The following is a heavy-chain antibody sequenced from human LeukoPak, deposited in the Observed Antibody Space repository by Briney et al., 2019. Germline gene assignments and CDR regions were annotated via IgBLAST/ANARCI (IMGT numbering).Heavy chain of an antibody. D-gene: IGHD6-13*01. Sequence: GGSLRLSCAPSGFMFNDYALHWVRQAPGKGLEWVSSISWNSGNMYYVDSVKGRFTISRDNAKNSLSLQMNSLKPEDTALYYCAKGPGLGAGKRYLDLWGRGTLVIVSS. CDR1: GFMFNDYA. CDR3: AKGPGLGAGKRYLDL. J-gene: IGHJ2*01. CDR2: ISWNSGNM. V-gene: IGHV3-9*01.